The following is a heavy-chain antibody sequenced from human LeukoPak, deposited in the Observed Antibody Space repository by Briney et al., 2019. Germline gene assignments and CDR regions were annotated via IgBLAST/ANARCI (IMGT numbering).Heavy chain of an antibody. Sequence: SETLSLTCAVYGGSFSGYYWSWIRQPPGKGLEWIGEINHSGSTNYNPSLKSRVTISVDTSKNQFSLKLSSVTAADTAVYYCARGRGALEWLLYRYYYGMDVWGQGTTVTVSS. D-gene: IGHD3-3*01. CDR2: INHSGST. J-gene: IGHJ6*02. V-gene: IGHV4-34*01. CDR3: ARGRGALEWLLYRYYYGMDV. CDR1: GGSFSGYY.